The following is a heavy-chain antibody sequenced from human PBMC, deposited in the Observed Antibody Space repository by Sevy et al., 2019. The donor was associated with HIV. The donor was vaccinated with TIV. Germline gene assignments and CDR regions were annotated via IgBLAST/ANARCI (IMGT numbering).Heavy chain of an antibody. D-gene: IGHD6-19*01. V-gene: IGHV3-30-3*01. CDR2: ISYDGSNK. CDR3: ARDPETSSGWYYYYYGMDV. CDR1: GFTFSSYA. J-gene: IGHJ6*02. Sequence: GGSLRLSCAASGFTFSSYAMHWVRQAPGKGLEWVAVISYDGSNKYYAVSVKGRFTISRDNSKNTLYLQMNSLRAEDTAVYYCARDPETSSGWYYYYYGMDVWGQGTTVTVSS.